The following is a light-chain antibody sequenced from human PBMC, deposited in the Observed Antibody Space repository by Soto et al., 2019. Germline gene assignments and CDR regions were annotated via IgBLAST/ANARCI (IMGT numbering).Light chain of an antibody. CDR3: QQGDSFPIT. J-gene: IGKJ5*01. V-gene: IGKV1-12*01. CDR1: QSISSW. CDR2: AAP. Sequence: DIQMTQSPSSVSASVGDRVTITCRASQSISSWLAWYQQKPGTVPKLLIYAAPSLQSGVPSRFSGSGAGTELTLTITSLQPEDFGTYYCQQGDSFPITFGQGTRLEIK.